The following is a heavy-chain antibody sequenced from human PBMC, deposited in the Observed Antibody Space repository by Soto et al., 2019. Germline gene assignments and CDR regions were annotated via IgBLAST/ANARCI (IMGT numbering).Heavy chain of an antibody. V-gene: IGHV4-31*03. J-gene: IGHJ6*02. CDR3: VRDRGGDSKYYYGMDV. D-gene: IGHD4-17*01. CDR2: IYDSATT. Sequence: QVQLQESGPGLVKPSQTLSLTCTVSGGSISSGAYYWSWIRQLPEKGLEWIGFIYDSATTYYNPSFKSRVTISDDTSKNQFSLKLTSVTAADTAVYYCVRDRGGDSKYYYGMDVWGQGTTVTVSS. CDR1: GGSISSGAYY.